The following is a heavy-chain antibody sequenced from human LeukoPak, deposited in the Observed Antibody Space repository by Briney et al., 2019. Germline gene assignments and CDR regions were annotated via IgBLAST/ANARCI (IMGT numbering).Heavy chain of an antibody. V-gene: IGHV1-2*02. CDR3: ARDAGFAIQLWLGEIDYGMDV. CDR1: GCTFTGYY. Sequence: ASVKVSCKASGCTFTGYYMHWVRQAPGQGLEWMGWINPNSGGTNYAQKFQGRVTMTRDTSISTAYMELSRLRSDDTAVYYCARDAGFAIQLWLGEIDYGMDVWGQGTTVTVSS. CDR2: INPNSGGT. D-gene: IGHD5-18*01. J-gene: IGHJ6*02.